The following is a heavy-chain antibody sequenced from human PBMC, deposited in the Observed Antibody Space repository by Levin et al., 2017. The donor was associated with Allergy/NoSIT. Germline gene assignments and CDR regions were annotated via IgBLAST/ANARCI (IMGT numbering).Heavy chain of an antibody. J-gene: IGHJ4*02. D-gene: IGHD3-3*01. V-gene: IGHV4-59*01. CDR3: ARMNYDFWSGYSPIDY. CDR1: GGSISSYY. Sequence: PSETLSLTCTVSGGSISSYYWSWIRQPPGKGLEWIGYIYYSGSTNYNPSLKSRVTISVDTSKNQFSLKLSSVTAADTAVYYCARMNYDFWSGYSPIDYWGQGTLVTVSS. CDR2: IYYSGST.